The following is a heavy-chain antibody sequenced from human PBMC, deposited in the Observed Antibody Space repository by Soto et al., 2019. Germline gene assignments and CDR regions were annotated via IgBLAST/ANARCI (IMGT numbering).Heavy chain of an antibody. D-gene: IGHD6-6*01. J-gene: IGHJ3*02. Sequence: EVQLLESGGGLVQPGGSLRLSCAAAGFTFGSYAMSWVRQAPGKGLEWVSAISGSGGSTYYADSVKGRFTISRDNSKNTLYLQMNSLRAEDTAVYYCANPAWYSSSPDAFDIWGQGTMVTVSS. CDR2: ISGSGGST. V-gene: IGHV3-23*01. CDR3: ANPAWYSSSPDAFDI. CDR1: GFTFGSYA.